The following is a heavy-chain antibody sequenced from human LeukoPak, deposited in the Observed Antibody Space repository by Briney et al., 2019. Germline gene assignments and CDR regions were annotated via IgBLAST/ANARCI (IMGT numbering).Heavy chain of an antibody. CDR3: TKDRAGFLLHGSDY. V-gene: IGHV3-23*01. J-gene: IGHJ4*02. CDR2: ITSSGANR. Sequence: GGSLRLSCAASVFTFSDYSMTWVRQAPGKGLEWVSSITSSGANRYYADSVKGRFTISRDNSKNTLYLQMSSLRAEDTAVYYCTKDRAGFLLHGSDYWGQGTLVTVSS. CDR1: VFTFSDYS. D-gene: IGHD2-15*01.